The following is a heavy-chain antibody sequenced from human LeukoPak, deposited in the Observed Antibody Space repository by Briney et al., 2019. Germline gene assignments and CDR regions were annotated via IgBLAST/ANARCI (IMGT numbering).Heavy chain of an antibody. D-gene: IGHD3-10*01. CDR1: GFSFSPYW. CDR2: INPDGSST. Sequence: PGGSLRLSCAASGFSFSPYWMSWDRQGPGKGLGWVASINPDGSSTPYVDSVKGRFTISRDNAQNSLYLQMNSLSAEDTAVYYCARLFGGATTFDYWGQGTLVTVSS. CDR3: ARLFGGATTFDY. J-gene: IGHJ4*02. V-gene: IGHV3-7*01.